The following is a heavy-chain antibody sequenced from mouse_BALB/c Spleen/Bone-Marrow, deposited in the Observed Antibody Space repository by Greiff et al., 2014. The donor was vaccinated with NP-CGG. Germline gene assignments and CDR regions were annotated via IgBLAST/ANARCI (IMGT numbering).Heavy chain of an antibody. CDR3: GRSGYYGSSYFDV. D-gene: IGHD1-1*01. Sequence: EVQLQQSGPELVKPGASVKISCKASGYSFTGYFMNWVEQSHGKSLEWIGRINPYNGDTFYNQKFKGKATLTVDKSSSTAHMELLSLTSEDSAVYYCGRSGYYGSSYFDVWGAGTTVTVSS. J-gene: IGHJ1*01. V-gene: IGHV1-37*01. CDR2: INPYNGDT. CDR1: GYSFTGYF.